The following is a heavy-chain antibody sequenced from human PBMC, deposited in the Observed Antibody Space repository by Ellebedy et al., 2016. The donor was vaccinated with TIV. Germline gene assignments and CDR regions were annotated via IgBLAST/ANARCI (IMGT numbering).Heavy chain of an antibody. CDR3: ARFLTSGQTGFAFDI. J-gene: IGHJ3*02. D-gene: IGHD3-9*01. Sequence: MPSETLSLTCTVSGGSISGYYWSWIRQPPNKGLEWIGHIFHTGGTSYNSSVQIRISITLDKSKNQFSLTLNSVTAADTAVYHCARFLTSGQTGFAFDIWGHGTTVTVSS. CDR2: IFHTGGT. CDR1: GGSISGYY. V-gene: IGHV4-59*01.